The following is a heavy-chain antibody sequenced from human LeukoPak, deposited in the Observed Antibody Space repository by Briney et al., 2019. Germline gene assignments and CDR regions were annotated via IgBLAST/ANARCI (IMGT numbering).Heavy chain of an antibody. CDR2: IKQDGSEK. D-gene: IGHD1-14*01. Sequence: GGSLSLSCAASGFPFSSYWLSWVRQPPGKGLEWVANIKQDGSEKYYVDSVKGRFTISRDNAKNSLYLQVNSLRAEDTAVYYCARNQRRLDYWGQGTLVTVSS. V-gene: IGHV3-7*01. J-gene: IGHJ4*02. CDR3: ARNQRRLDY. CDR1: GFPFSSYW.